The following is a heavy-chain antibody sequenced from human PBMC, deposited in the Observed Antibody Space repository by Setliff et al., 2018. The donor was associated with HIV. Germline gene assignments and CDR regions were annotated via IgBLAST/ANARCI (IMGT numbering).Heavy chain of an antibody. V-gene: IGHV4-4*07. CDR1: GGSISSYY. J-gene: IGHJ6*03. Sequence: PSETLSLTCTVSGGSISSYYWSWIRQPAGKGLEWIGRIYASGRTNYNPSLKSRVTISVDKSKNQFSLKISSVTAADTAVYYCARGTAPPSGFYSHYYLDVWGKGTTVTVSS. CDR2: IYASGRT. CDR3: ARGTAPPSGFYSHYYLDV. D-gene: IGHD6-6*01.